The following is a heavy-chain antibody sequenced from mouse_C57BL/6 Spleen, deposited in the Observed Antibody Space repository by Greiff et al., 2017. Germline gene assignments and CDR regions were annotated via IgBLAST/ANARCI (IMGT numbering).Heavy chain of an antibody. CDR3: ARSHYYGSSHYFDY. Sequence: QVQLQQSGAELVRPGTSVKVSCKASGYAFTNYLIEWVKQRPGQGLEWIGVINPGSGGTNYNEKFKGKATMTADKSSSTAYMQLSSLTSEDSAVNFGARSHYYGSSHYFDYWGQGTTLTVSS. V-gene: IGHV1-54*01. D-gene: IGHD1-1*01. CDR2: INPGSGGT. CDR1: GYAFTNYL. J-gene: IGHJ2*01.